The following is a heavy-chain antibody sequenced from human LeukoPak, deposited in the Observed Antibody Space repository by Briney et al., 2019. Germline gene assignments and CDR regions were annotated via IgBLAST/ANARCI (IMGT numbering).Heavy chain of an antibody. D-gene: IGHD2-15*01. Sequence: GGSLRLSCAASGFTFSSYAMSWVRQAPGKGLEGVSAISGSGGSTYYADSVKGRFTISRDNSKNTLYLQMNSLRAEDTAVYYCAKSSRVVAAPHWFDPWGQGTLVTVSS. CDR3: AKSSRVVAAPHWFDP. CDR1: GFTFSSYA. J-gene: IGHJ5*02. V-gene: IGHV3-23*01. CDR2: ISGSGGST.